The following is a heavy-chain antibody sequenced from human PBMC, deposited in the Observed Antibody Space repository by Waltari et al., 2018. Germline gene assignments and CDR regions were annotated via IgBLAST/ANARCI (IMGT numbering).Heavy chain of an antibody. Sequence: QLQLQESGPGLVKPSETLSLTCIVSGGPISSSSYYWGLLRQPPGKGLEWIGGVYYRGSSYYNPSLKSRVTISVDTSKNQFSLKLSSVTAADTAVYYCARGGYYYDSSGYEYYFDYWGQGTLVTVSS. J-gene: IGHJ4*02. CDR1: GGPISSSSYY. V-gene: IGHV4-39*07. CDR2: VYYRGSS. D-gene: IGHD3-22*01. CDR3: ARGGYYYDSSGYEYYFDY.